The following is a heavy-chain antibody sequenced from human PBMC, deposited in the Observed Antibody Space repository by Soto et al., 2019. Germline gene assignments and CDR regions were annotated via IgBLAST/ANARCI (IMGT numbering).Heavy chain of an antibody. J-gene: IGHJ4*02. D-gene: IGHD3-3*01. Sequence: EVQLLESGGGLVQPGGSLRLSCAVSGFTFGSHAMIWVRQAPGKGLEWVSAISGSGGSAYYADSVKGRFTISRDKSINTLYLQMNSLRAEDTALYYCAKEPYSDFWSAYYYFDYWGQGTLVTVSS. CDR3: AKEPYSDFWSAYYYFDY. V-gene: IGHV3-23*01. CDR1: GFTFGSHA. CDR2: ISGSGGSA.